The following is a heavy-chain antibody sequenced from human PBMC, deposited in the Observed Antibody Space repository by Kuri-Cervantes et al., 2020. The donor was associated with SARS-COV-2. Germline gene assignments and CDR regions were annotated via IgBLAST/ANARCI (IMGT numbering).Heavy chain of an antibody. V-gene: IGHV4-30-4*01. CDR1: GGSINSGQYY. J-gene: IGHJ4*02. CDR2: ISYRGYT. CDR3: ARVDCSSTSCYSDY. D-gene: IGHD2-2*02. Sequence: SCSVSGGSINSGQYYWSWVRQPPGKGLEWIGYISYRGYTHYNPSLKSRASISLDASKNQFSLQLASVTAADTAVYYCARVDCSSTSCYSDYWGQGTLVTVSS.